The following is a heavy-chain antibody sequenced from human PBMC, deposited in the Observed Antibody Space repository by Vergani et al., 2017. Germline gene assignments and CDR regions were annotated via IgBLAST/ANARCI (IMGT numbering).Heavy chain of an antibody. J-gene: IGHJ4*02. CDR1: GFTFDYA. Sequence: EVQLVESGGGLVQPGRSLRLSCAASGFTFDYAMHWVRQAPGKGLEWVSGINWNSDSIAYADSVKGRFTISRDNAKNSLYLQMNSLRAEDTALYYCARGPSWEKSTYVDEKGIQDWGQGTLVTVSS. D-gene: IGHD5-18*01. CDR3: ARGPSWEKSTYVDEKGIQD. V-gene: IGHV3-9*01. CDR2: INWNSDSI.